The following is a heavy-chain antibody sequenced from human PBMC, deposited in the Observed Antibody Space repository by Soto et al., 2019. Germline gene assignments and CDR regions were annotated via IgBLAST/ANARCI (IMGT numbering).Heavy chain of an antibody. CDR2: INAGNGNT. V-gene: IGHV1-3*01. CDR1: GYTFTIYA. J-gene: IGHJ4*02. D-gene: IGHD1-26*01. CDR3: ARDQRELSNFDY. Sequence: ASVNGYWKAAGYTFTIYAMHWVSQAPGQRLEWMGWINAGNGNTKYSQKFQGRVTITRDTSTSTAYMELSSLRSEDTAVYYCARDQRELSNFDYWGQGTLVTVYS.